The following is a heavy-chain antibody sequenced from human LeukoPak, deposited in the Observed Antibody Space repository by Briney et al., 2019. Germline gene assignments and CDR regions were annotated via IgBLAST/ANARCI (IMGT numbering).Heavy chain of an antibody. V-gene: IGHV1-69*02. CDR2: IIPILGIA. J-gene: IGHJ4*02. CDR1: GGTFSSYT. CDR3: ASAYYDFWSGYQFDY. D-gene: IGHD3-3*01. Sequence: ASVKVSCKASGGTFSSYTISWVRQAPGQGLEWMGRIIPILGIANYAQKFQDRVTITADKSTSTAYMELSSLRSEDTAVYYCASAYYDFWSGYQFDYWGQGTLVTVSS.